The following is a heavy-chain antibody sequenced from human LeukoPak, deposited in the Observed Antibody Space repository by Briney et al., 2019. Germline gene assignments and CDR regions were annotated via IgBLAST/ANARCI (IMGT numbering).Heavy chain of an antibody. Sequence: GGSLRLSCAASGFTFRTYGMNWVRQAPGKGLEWVSAISGSGGSTYYADSVKGRFTISRDNSKNTLYLQMNSLRAEDTAVYYCAKRYCSGGSCYHFDSWGQGTLVTVSS. D-gene: IGHD2-15*01. CDR2: ISGSGGST. J-gene: IGHJ4*02. CDR1: GFTFRTYG. V-gene: IGHV3-23*01. CDR3: AKRYCSGGSCYHFDS.